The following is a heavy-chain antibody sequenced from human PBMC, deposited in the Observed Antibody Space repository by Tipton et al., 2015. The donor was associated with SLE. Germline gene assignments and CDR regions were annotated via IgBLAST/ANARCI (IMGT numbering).Heavy chain of an antibody. CDR3: ARDGRGYCDNSGCSEYHWFDP. V-gene: IGHV4-59*11. J-gene: IGHJ5*02. Sequence: TLSLTCTVSGGSISSHYWGWFRQPPGKGLEWIGYIYCRGNTKYNPSLNSRVTISLDTSRTQFSLKLSSVTAADTAVYYCARDGRGYCDNSGCSEYHWFDPWGQGTLVTVSS. CDR1: GGSISSHY. D-gene: IGHD2-15*01. CDR2: IYCRGNT.